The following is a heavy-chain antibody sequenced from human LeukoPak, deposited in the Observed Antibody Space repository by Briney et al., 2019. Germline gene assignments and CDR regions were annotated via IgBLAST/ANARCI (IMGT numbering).Heavy chain of an antibody. CDR1: GGSISSYY. CDR2: IYDRGST. Sequence: SETLSLTCTVSGGSISSYYWSWIRQPPGKGLEWIGNIYDRGSTKYNPSLKSRVTISVDTSKNQFSLRLSSVTAADTAAYYCARGRTFDNWGQGTLVTVSS. V-gene: IGHV4-59*01. CDR3: ARGRTFDN. J-gene: IGHJ4*02.